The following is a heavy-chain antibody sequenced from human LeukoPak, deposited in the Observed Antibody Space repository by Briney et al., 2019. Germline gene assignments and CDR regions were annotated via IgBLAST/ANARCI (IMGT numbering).Heavy chain of an antibody. CDR2: INPLNGHT. J-gene: IGHJ4*02. CDR3: AREGDFGSYPFDY. V-gene: IGHV1-18*04. D-gene: IGHD3-3*01. Sequence: ASVKVSCKAPGYSFTNNAVSWVRQAPGQGLEWMGWINPLNGHTDYAQKFQGRVTMTRDTNTGTLYMELRRLRSDDTAVYYCAREGDFGSYPFDYWGQGTLVIVAS. CDR1: GYSFTNNA.